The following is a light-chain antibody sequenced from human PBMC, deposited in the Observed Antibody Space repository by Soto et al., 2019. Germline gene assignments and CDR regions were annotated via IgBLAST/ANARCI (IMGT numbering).Light chain of an antibody. Sequence: DIQMTQSPSSLSASVGDSVTITCRASQGINKFLAWFQQKPGTAPKSLISTASRLQSGVPSRFSGSGSGTHFTLTINNLQPEDFATYYCQQYESFPLTFGGGTRVKIK. V-gene: IGKV1-16*01. CDR3: QQYESFPLT. J-gene: IGKJ4*01. CDR2: TAS. CDR1: QGINKF.